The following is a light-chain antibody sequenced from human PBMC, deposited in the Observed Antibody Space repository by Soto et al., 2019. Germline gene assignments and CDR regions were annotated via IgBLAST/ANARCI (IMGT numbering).Light chain of an antibody. J-gene: IGKJ3*01. CDR3: QQSYGAPLT. CDR1: QTISSY. CDR2: STS. V-gene: IGKV1-39*01. Sequence: DIPMTQSPSSLSASVGDRVTITCRASQTISSYLTWYQQKPGKAPKLLIYSTSSLQSGVPSRFSGSGSGTDFTLTISSLQPADFATYYCQQSYGAPLTFGPGTRVDLK.